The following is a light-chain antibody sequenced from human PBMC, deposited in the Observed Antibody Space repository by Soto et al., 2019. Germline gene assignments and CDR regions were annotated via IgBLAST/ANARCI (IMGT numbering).Light chain of an antibody. Sequence: DIQMTQSPSFLAAAVGDRVTITCRASQRIDNLLNWYQQKPGKAPKLLIHGASSLQSGVPSRFSGSGSGTDFTLTITSMQPEDSATYHCQQRYKTSLSSFGQGTKVVI. CDR3: QQRYKTSLSS. J-gene: IGKJ2*01. CDR1: QRIDNL. CDR2: GAS. V-gene: IGKV1-39*01.